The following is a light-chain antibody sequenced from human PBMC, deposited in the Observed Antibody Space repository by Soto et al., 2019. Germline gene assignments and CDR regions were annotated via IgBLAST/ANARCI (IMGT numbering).Light chain of an antibody. Sequence: QSALTQPASVSGSPGQSITISCTGTSSDVGAYNYVSWYQQHPGKVPKLMIYDVSDRPSGVSNRFSGSKSGNTASLTISGIQAADEADYYCSSFTRSNSYVFGTGTKVTVL. CDR3: SSFTRSNSYV. V-gene: IGLV2-14*03. J-gene: IGLJ1*01. CDR2: DVS. CDR1: SSDVGAYNY.